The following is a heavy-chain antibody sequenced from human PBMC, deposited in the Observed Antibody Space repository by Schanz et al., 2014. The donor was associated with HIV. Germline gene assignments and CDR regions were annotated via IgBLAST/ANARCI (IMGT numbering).Heavy chain of an antibody. CDR2: IWFDGSNK. CDR3: ARPVDTAMVPKLAFDY. CDR1: GFTFSNYA. V-gene: IGHV3-33*08. Sequence: QVQLVESGGGVVQPGRSLRLSCAVSGFTFSNYAMHWVRQAPGKGLEWVAVIWFDGSNKYYADSVKGRFTISRDNAKNSLYLQMNSLRAEDTAVYYCARPVDTAMVPKLAFDYWGQGTLVTVSS. D-gene: IGHD5-18*01. J-gene: IGHJ4*02.